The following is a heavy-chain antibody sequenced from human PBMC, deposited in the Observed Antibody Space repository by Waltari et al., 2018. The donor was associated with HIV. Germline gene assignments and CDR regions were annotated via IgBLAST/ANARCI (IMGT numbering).Heavy chain of an antibody. J-gene: IGHJ4*02. CDR3: PGSIVGAPGPLHD. V-gene: IGHV4-59*01. D-gene: IGHD1-26*01. CDR1: GGSISSYY. Sequence: QVQLQESGPGLVKPSETLSLTCTVSGGSISSYYWTWIRQPPGKVLECIGYIYYSGHSSYNHSLTSLVTISVDKAKNQFSWKRRSVTVAGTAVYYWPGSIVGAPGPLHDWGQATLVTVSS. CDR2: IYYSGHS.